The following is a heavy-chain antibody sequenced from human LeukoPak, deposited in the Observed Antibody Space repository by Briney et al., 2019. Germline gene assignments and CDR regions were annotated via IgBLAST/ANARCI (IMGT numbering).Heavy chain of an antibody. CDR1: GGSISSYY. V-gene: IGHV4-34*01. CDR3: ARHQGVVVL. Sequence: PSETLSLTCTVSGGSISSYYWSWIRQPPGKGLEWIGEINHSGSTNYNPSLKSRVTISVDTSKNQFSLKLSSVTAADTAVYYCARHQGVVVLWGRGSLVTVSS. CDR2: INHSGST. J-gene: IGHJ2*01. D-gene: IGHD3-3*01.